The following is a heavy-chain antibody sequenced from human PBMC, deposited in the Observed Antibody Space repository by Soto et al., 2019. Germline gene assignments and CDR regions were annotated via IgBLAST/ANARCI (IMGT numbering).Heavy chain of an antibody. CDR2: ITGSGSDT. Sequence: GGSLRLSCAASGFSFNNYAMGWVRQAPGKGLEWVSAITGSGSDTYYLDSVKGRFTISRDNSKNTLFLQMNSLRAEDTAIYYCAKLGSSAWSPHYYFDYWGQGTLVTVSS. CDR3: AKLGSSAWSPHYYFDY. D-gene: IGHD3-10*01. CDR1: GFSFNNYA. V-gene: IGHV3-23*01. J-gene: IGHJ4*02.